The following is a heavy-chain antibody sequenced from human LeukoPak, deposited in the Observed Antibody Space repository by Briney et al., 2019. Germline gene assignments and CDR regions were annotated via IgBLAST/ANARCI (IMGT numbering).Heavy chain of an antibody. J-gene: IGHJ6*03. CDR1: GFTFSSYA. D-gene: IGHD2/OR15-2a*01. Sequence: PGGSLRLSCAASGFTFSSYAMTWVRQAPGKGLEWVSSIYGSGGRTYYADSVKGRFTISRDNSKNTLYLQMNSLRAEDTAVYYCAKSVLYGHHYYYYIDVWGKGTTVTVS. CDR3: AKSVLYGHHYYYYIDV. V-gene: IGHV3-23*01. CDR2: IYGSGGRT.